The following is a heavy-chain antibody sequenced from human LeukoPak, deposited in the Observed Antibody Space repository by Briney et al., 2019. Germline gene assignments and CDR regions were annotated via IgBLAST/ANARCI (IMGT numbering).Heavy chain of an antibody. V-gene: IGHV4-34*01. CDR1: GGSFSGYY. CDR3: ARTGSQKEYSSGWYSYNWFDP. Sequence: SETLSLTCAVYGGSFSGYYWSWIRQPPGKGLEWIGEINHSGSTNYNPSLKSRVTISVDTSKNQFSLKLSSVTAADTAVYYCARTGSQKEYSSGWYSYNWFDPWGQGTLVTVSS. J-gene: IGHJ5*02. D-gene: IGHD6-19*01. CDR2: INHSGST.